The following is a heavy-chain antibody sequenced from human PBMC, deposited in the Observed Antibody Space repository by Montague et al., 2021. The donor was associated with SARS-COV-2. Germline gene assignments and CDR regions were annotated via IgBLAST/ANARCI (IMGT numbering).Heavy chain of an antibody. CDR2: INHSGST. CDR3: ARGPGVVIRLAIYYYDGMDV. Sequence: SETLSLTCAVYGGSFSGYYWSWIRQPPGKGLEWIGEINHSGSTNYNPSLKSRVTISVDTSKNQFSLKLSAVTAADTAVYYCARGPGVVIRLAIYYYDGMDVWGQGTTVTVSS. J-gene: IGHJ6*02. CDR1: GGSFSGYY. D-gene: IGHD3-3*01. V-gene: IGHV4-34*01.